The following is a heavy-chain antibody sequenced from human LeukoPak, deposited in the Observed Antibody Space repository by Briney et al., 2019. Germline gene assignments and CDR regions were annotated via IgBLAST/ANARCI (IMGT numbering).Heavy chain of an antibody. J-gene: IGHJ2*01. D-gene: IGHD2-21*02. Sequence: ASVKVSCKASGGTFSSYAISWVRQAPGQGLEWMGRIIPILGIPNYAQKFQGRVTITADKSTTTAYMELSSLRSEDTAVYYCATVAIVVVTARDYWYFDLWGRGTLVTVSS. CDR3: ATVAIVVVTARDYWYFDL. CDR1: GGTFSSYA. V-gene: IGHV1-69*04. CDR2: IIPILGIP.